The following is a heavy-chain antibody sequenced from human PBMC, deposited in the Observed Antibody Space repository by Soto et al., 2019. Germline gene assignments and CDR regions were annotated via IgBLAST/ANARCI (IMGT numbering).Heavy chain of an antibody. Sequence: PGGSLRLSCAASGFTVSSNYMSWVRQAPGKGLEWVSVIYSGGSTYYADSVKGRFTISRHNSKNTLYLQMNSLRAEDTFVYYCAREEYYYDSSGYLGGAYYYYGMDVWGQGTTVTVS. CDR2: IYSGGST. CDR1: GFTVSSNY. V-gene: IGHV3-53*04. CDR3: AREEYYYDSSGYLGGAYYYYGMDV. D-gene: IGHD3-22*01. J-gene: IGHJ6*02.